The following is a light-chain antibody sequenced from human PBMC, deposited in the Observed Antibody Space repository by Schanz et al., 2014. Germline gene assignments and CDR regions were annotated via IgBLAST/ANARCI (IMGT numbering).Light chain of an antibody. CDR1: SSDVGGYNY. CDR3: SSYAGGNNLRVV. J-gene: IGLJ2*01. Sequence: QSALTQPPSASGSPGQSVTISCTGTSSDVGGYNYVSWYQQHPGKAPKLMIYEVSKRPSGVPDRFSGSKSGNTASLTVSGLQAEDEADYYCSSYAGGNNLRVVFGGGTKLTVL. V-gene: IGLV2-8*01. CDR2: EVS.